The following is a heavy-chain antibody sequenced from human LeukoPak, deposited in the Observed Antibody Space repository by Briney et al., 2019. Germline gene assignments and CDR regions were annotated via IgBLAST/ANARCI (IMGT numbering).Heavy chain of an antibody. CDR1: GYGFPTYW. V-gene: IGHV5-51*01. Sequence: GESLKISCKGSGYGFPTYWIAWVRQMPGKGLEWMGIIYPDESNIRYSPSFQGQVTISADKSISTAYLQWSSLKASDTAMYYCARPPSRGYSSSFEYWGQGILVTVSS. J-gene: IGHJ4*02. CDR3: ARPPSRGYSSSFEY. D-gene: IGHD2-2*03. CDR2: IYPDESNI.